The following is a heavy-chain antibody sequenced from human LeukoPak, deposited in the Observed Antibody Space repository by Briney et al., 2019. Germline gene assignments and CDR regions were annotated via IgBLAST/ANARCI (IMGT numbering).Heavy chain of an antibody. V-gene: IGHV1-69*05. J-gene: IGHJ6*03. CDR2: IIPIFGTA. D-gene: IGHD2-2*01. CDR3: ARVAWGYCSSTSCSPSYYYMDV. Sequence: GASVKVSCKASGGTFSSYAISWVRQAPGQGLEWMGGIIPIFGTANYAQKFQGRVTITTDESTSTAYMELSSLRSEDTAVYYCARVAWGYCSSTSCSPSYYYMDVWGKGTTVTVSS. CDR1: GGTFSSYA.